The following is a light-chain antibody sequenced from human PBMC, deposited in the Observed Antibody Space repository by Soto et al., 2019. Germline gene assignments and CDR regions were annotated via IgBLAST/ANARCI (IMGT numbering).Light chain of an antibody. CDR3: SLYTSENTYV. CDR2: EAS. V-gene: IGLV2-18*01. Sequence: QSVLTQPPPVSGSPGQSVTTSCTGTSTDFVSYNRVSWYQQPPGTAPKLIIYEASNRPSGVPDRFSGSKSGNTASLTISGLQAADEADYYCSLYTSENTYVFGTGTKVTVL. J-gene: IGLJ1*01. CDR1: STDFVSYNR.